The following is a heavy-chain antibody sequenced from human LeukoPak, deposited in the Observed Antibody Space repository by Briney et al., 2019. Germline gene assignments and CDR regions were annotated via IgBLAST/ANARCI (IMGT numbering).Heavy chain of an antibody. J-gene: IGHJ3*02. Sequence: GASAKVSCKASGYTFTSYGISWVRQAPGQGLEWMGWISAYNGNTNYAQKLQGRVTMTTDTSTSTAYMELRSLRSDDTAVYYCARDRDTAMPHDAFDIWGQGTMVTVSS. CDR2: ISAYNGNT. CDR3: ARDRDTAMPHDAFDI. D-gene: IGHD5-18*01. V-gene: IGHV1-18*01. CDR1: GYTFTSYG.